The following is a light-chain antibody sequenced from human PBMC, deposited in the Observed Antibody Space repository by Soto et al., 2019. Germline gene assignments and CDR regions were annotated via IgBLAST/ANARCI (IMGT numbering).Light chain of an antibody. CDR1: QSVSSN. V-gene: IGKV3-20*01. CDR2: GAS. CDR3: QQYGSSPRIT. J-gene: IGKJ5*01. Sequence: EIVMTQSSVTLSVSPGERVTLSCRASQSVSSNLAWYQQKPGQAPRLHIYGASSRATGIPDRFSGSGSGTDFTLTISRLEPEDFAVYYCQQYGSSPRITFGQGTRLEIK.